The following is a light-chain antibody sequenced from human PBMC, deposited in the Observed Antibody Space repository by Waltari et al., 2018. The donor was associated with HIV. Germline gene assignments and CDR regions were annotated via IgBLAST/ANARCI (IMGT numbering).Light chain of an antibody. CDR1: SSNIGARASFD. J-gene: IGLJ3*02. V-gene: IGLV1-40*01. Sequence: QSVLTQPPSVSGAPGQRVTISCTGSSSNIGARASFDVQRYQQLPGTAPKLLIYGNNNRPSGVPDRFSGSKSGASASLAITGLQAEDEADYYCQSYDTSLSGSVFGGGTKLTVL. CDR2: GNN. CDR3: QSYDTSLSGSV.